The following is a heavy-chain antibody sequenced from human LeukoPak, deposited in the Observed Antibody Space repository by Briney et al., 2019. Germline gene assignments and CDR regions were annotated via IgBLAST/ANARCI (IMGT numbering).Heavy chain of an antibody. D-gene: IGHD5-12*01. Sequence: GGSLRLSCAASGFTFSSYSMNWVRQAPGKRLEWVSSITSSSSYAFYADSVKGRFTISRDNAKSSLYLQMNNLRAEDTAVYYCARDPYSGHYGNDYYYYMDVWGKGTTVTISS. CDR1: GFTFSSYS. J-gene: IGHJ6*03. V-gene: IGHV3-21*01. CDR2: ITSSSSYA. CDR3: ARDPYSGHYGNDYYYYMDV.